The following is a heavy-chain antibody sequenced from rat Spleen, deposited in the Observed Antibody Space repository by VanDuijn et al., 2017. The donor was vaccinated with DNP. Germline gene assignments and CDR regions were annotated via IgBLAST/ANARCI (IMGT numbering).Heavy chain of an antibody. V-gene: IGHV2-6*01. J-gene: IGHJ2*01. CDR1: GFSLTSNT. D-gene: IGHD1-12*02. Sequence: QVQLKESGPGLVQPSQTLSLTCSVSGFSLTSNTVSWVRQPPGTGLEWIAALSSGGSTFYNSALKSRLSISRDTSKSQVFLKMSGLQTEDTAMYFCARSDYSDDGFYYGYFDYWGQGVMVTVSS. CDR2: LSSGGST. CDR3: ARSDYSDDGFYYGYFDY.